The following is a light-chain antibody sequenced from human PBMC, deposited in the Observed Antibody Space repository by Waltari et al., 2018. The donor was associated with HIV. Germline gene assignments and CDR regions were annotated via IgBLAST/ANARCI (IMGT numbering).Light chain of an antibody. J-gene: IGKJ1*01. V-gene: IGKV4-1*01. Sequence: DVVMTQSPDSLVVSLGERATINCKSSQSVLYSSNNKNYLTWYQQKPGHPPKVLIYWASTRESGVPDRFSGSGSGTDFTLTISSLQAEDVAVYYCQQYYTTPWTFGQGTKVEVK. CDR3: QQYYTTPWT. CDR2: WAS. CDR1: QSVLYSSNNKNY.